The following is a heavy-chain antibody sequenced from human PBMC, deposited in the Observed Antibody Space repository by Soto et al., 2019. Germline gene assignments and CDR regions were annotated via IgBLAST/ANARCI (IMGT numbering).Heavy chain of an antibody. CDR2: FYIGGST. J-gene: IGHJ6*02. D-gene: IGHD2-2*01. V-gene: IGHV3-53*01. Sequence: HPGGSLRLSCAASGFAVADQYMSWVRQAPGKGLEWVSVFYIGGSTYYADSVKGRFTISRDHSRNTLYLQMNSLRVEDTAVYYCAREVFCSSSSCQVRYGMDVWGQGTTVTVSS. CDR1: GFAVADQY. CDR3: AREVFCSSSSCQVRYGMDV.